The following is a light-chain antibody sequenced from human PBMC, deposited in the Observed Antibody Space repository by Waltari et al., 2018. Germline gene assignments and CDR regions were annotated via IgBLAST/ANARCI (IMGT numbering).Light chain of an antibody. CDR3: QAWDSSTYV. Sequence: SYELTQPPSVSVSPGQTASITCSGDKLGDKYSCWYQQKPGQCHVVVIYQESKRPSGIPERFSGSNSGNTATLTISGTQAMDEADYYCQAWDSSTYVFGTGTKVTVL. V-gene: IGLV3-1*01. J-gene: IGLJ1*01. CDR2: QES. CDR1: KLGDKY.